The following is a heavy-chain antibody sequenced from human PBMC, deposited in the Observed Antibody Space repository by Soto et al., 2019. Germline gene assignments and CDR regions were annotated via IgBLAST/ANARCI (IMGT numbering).Heavy chain of an antibody. CDR1: GLTRSSWG. V-gene: IGHV3-30*18. D-gene: IGHD1-26*01. CDR2: IAYDGSNK. J-gene: IGHJ4*02. CDR3: SNWSGRTTTGFFSGPLDY. Sequence: GGSLRLSRAASGLTRSSWGMHWVRKAPGKGLEWVAVIAYDGSNKYYANSVKGRFTNARDNSENTLYLQMNSLRAEDTAVYYCSNWSGRTTTGFFSGPLDYWGQGTLVTVSS.